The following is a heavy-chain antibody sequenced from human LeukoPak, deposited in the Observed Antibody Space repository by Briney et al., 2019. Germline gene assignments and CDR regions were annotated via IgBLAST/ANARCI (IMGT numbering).Heavy chain of an antibody. D-gene: IGHD1-26*01. CDR3: ARDRAENVGFYYYYYGMDV. J-gene: IGHJ6*02. CDR2: IYYSGST. Sequence: SETLSLTCTVSGGSISSYYWSWIRQPPGKGLEWVGYIYYSGSTNYNPSLKSRVTISVDTSKNQFSLKLSFVTAADTAVYYCARDRAENVGFYYYYYGMDVRGQGTTVTVSS. V-gene: IGHV4-59*01. CDR1: GGSISSYY.